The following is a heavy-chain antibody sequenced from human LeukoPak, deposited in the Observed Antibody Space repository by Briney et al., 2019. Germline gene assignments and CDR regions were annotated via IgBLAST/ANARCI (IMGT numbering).Heavy chain of an antibody. CDR3: ARDFEDRSVSCDY. J-gene: IGHJ4*02. CDR1: GFTFSSYW. CDR2: IKQDGSEK. D-gene: IGHD3-22*01. Sequence: GGSLRLSCAASGFTFSSYWMSWVRQAPGKGLEWVANIKQDGSEKYYVDSVKGRFTISRDNAKNSLYLQMNSLRAEDTAVYYCARDFEDRSVSCDYWGQGTLVTVSS. V-gene: IGHV3-7*01.